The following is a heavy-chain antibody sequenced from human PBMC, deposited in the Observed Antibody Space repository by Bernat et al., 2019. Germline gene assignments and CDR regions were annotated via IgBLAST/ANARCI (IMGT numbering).Heavy chain of an antibody. CDR1: GFTFSDYA. D-gene: IGHD5-24*01. Sequence: EVQLLESGGGLVQPGGSLRLTCGASGFTFSDYAMNWVRQAPGKGLEWVATILSSGSGTYYADSVRARFTVSRDNSKNTLYLQVHSLRAEDTAVYYCAKDKARGDGYVVFDYWGQGTLVTVSS. V-gene: IGHV3-23*01. CDR2: ILSSGSGT. J-gene: IGHJ4*02. CDR3: AKDKARGDGYVVFDY.